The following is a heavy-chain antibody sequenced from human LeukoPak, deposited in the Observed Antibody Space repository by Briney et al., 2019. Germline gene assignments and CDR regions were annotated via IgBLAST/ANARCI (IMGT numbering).Heavy chain of an antibody. CDR3: ARDLGETGY. CDR2: IYSGGST. Sequence: GGGLRLSCAAPWVTVSSKQMSLGRPAPGEGLEWVSVIYSGGSTYYADSVKGRFTISRDNSKNTLYLQMNSLRAEDTAVYYCARDLGETGYWGQGTLVTVSS. CDR1: WVTVSSKQ. J-gene: IGHJ4*02. V-gene: IGHV3-53*01. D-gene: IGHD3-10*01.